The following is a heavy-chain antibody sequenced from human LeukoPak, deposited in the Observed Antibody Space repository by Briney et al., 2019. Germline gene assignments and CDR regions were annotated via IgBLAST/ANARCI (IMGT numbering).Heavy chain of an antibody. D-gene: IGHD2-2*01. CDR1: GFTFSSNA. Sequence: TGGSLRLSCAASGFTFSSNAMHWVRQAPGKGLEWVAVISYDEDNKYHADSVKGRFTISRDNSKSTLYLQMNDLRTEDTAVYFCTKDRRTSWAIDYWGQGTLVTVSS. V-gene: IGHV3-30*18. CDR2: ISYDEDNK. J-gene: IGHJ4*02. CDR3: TKDRRTSWAIDY.